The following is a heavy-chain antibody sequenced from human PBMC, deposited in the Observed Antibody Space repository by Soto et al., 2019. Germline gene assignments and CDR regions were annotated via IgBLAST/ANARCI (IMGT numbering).Heavy chain of an antibody. J-gene: IGHJ6*04. V-gene: IGHV4-34*01. CDR2: INHSGST. Sequence: SETLSLTCAVYGGSFSGYYWSWIRQPPGKGLEWIGEINHSGSTNYNPSLKSRVTISVDTSKNQFSLKLSSVTAADTAVYYCARERRGYCSSTSCYLQDVWGKGTTVTVSS. CDR1: GGSFSGYY. CDR3: ARERRGYCSSTSCYLQDV. D-gene: IGHD2-2*01.